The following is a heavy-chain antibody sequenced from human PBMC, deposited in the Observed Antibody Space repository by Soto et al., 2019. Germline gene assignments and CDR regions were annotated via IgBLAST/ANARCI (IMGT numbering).Heavy chain of an antibody. D-gene: IGHD1-1*01. J-gene: IGHJ4*02. CDR2: IYYTGSA. CDR3: ARWKPGDVRE. V-gene: IGHV4-30-4*01. Sequence: QVQLQESGPGLVKPSQTLSLTCTVSGDSITNDYSWSWIRQPPGKGLAWIGHIYYTGSAYCNPSLXXRLTISVDTSENLFSLRLNSVTAADTAVYFCARWKPGDVREWGQGSLVIVSS. CDR1: GDSITNDYS.